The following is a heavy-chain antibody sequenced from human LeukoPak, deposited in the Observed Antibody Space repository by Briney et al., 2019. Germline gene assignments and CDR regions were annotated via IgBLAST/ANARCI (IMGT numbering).Heavy chain of an antibody. D-gene: IGHD3-10*02. CDR3: ARFVRGVKGLDY. CDR1: GFTFSSYG. CDR2: IWYDGSSK. J-gene: IGHJ4*02. V-gene: IGHV3-33*01. Sequence: AGGSLRLSCAASGFTFSSYGMHWVRQAPGKGLEWVAVIWYDGSSKYYADSVKGRFTISRDNSKNTLYLQMNSLRAEDTAVYYCARFVRGVKGLDYLGQGTLVTVSS.